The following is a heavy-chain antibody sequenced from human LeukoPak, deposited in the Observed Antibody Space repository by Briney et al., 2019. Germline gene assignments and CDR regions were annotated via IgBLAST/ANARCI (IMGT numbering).Heavy chain of an antibody. Sequence: SETLSLTCTVSGYSISSGYYWGWIRQPPGKGLEWIGSIYYSGSTYYNPSLKSRVTISVDTSKNQFSLKLSSVTAADTAVYYCARAKPPYYYDSSGYYYVGYFDYWGQGTLVTVSS. CDR1: GYSISSGYY. CDR2: IYYSGST. CDR3: ARAKPPYYYDSSGYYYVGYFDY. V-gene: IGHV4-38-2*02. D-gene: IGHD3-22*01. J-gene: IGHJ4*02.